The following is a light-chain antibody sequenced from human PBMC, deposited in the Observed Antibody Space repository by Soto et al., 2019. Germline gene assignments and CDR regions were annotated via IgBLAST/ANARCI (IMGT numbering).Light chain of an antibody. CDR2: AAS. V-gene: IGKV1-39*01. Sequence: DIQMTQSPSYLSASVGDRVTITCRASQSISSYLNWYQQKPRKAPKLLISAASSWQSGVPSRFSGSGSGTEFTLTISSLQPEDFAAYYCQQCYSTPLTFGPGTKVDIK. J-gene: IGKJ3*01. CDR1: QSISSY. CDR3: QQCYSTPLT.